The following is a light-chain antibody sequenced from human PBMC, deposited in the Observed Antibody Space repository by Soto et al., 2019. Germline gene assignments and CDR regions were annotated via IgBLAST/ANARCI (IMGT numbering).Light chain of an antibody. J-gene: IGKJ1*01. CDR2: GAS. Sequence: ELVLTQSPGTLSLSPGERATLSCRASQSVSSNFLAWYQQKPGQAPRLLIYGASKRATGIPDRFSGSGSGTDFTLTISRLEPEDFAVYYCQQYGSSPRTFGQGTKVDIK. CDR1: QSVSSNF. CDR3: QQYGSSPRT. V-gene: IGKV3-20*01.